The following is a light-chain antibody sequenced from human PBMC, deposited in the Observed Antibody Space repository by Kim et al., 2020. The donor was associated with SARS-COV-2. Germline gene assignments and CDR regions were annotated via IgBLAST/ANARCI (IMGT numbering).Light chain of an antibody. CDR2: DVS. J-gene: IGLJ3*02. V-gene: IGLV2-14*01. CDR3: SSYTSSGTWV. Sequence: QSALTQPASVSGSPRQSITLSCTGTSSDVGAYNFVSWYQQHPGKAPKLMIYDVSMRPSGVSNRFSASKSGNTASLTISGLQAEDEADYYCSSYTSSGTWVFGGGTQLTVL. CDR1: SSDVGAYNF.